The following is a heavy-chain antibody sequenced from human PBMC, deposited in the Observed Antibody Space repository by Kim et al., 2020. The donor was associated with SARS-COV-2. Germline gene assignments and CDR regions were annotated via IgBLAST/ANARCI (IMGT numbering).Heavy chain of an antibody. CDR1: GFTFSSYS. CDR2: ISSSSSYI. V-gene: IGHV3-21*01. J-gene: IGHJ6*02. D-gene: IGHD1-26*01. CDR3: ARAGGVGADYYYYGMDV. Sequence: GGSLRLSCAASGFTFSSYSMNWVRQAPGKGLEWVSSISSSSSYIYYADSVKGRFTISRDNAKNSLYLQMNSLRAEDTAVYYCARAGGVGADYYYYGMDVWGQGTTVTVSS.